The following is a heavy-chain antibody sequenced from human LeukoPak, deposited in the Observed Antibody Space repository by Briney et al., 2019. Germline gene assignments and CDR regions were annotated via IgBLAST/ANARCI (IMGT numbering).Heavy chain of an antibody. J-gene: IGHJ4*02. CDR2: ISWNSGSI. Sequence: GRSLRLSCAASGFTFDDYAMHWVRQAPGKGLEWVSGISWNSGSIGYADSVKGRFTISRDNAKNSLYLQMNSLRAEDTALYYCAKDIGGNPAYYFGYWGQGTLVTVSS. V-gene: IGHV3-9*01. CDR3: AKDIGGNPAYYFGY. CDR1: GFTFDDYA. D-gene: IGHD4-23*01.